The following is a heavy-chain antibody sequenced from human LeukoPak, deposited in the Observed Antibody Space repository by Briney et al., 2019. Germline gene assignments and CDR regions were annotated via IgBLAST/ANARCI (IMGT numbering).Heavy chain of an antibody. V-gene: IGHV3-21*01. Sequence: GGSLRLSCAASGFTFSSYSMNWVRQAPGKGLEWVSSISSSSSYIYYADSVKGRFTISRDNAKNSLYLKMNSLRAEDTAVYYCARVSETWYYDSSGATDYWGQGTLVTVSS. CDR2: ISSSSSYI. J-gene: IGHJ4*02. CDR1: GFTFSSYS. D-gene: IGHD3-22*01. CDR3: ARVSETWYYDSSGATDY.